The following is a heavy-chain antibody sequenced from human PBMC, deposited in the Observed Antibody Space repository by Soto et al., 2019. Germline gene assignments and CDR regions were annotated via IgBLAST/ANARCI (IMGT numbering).Heavy chain of an antibody. J-gene: IGHJ4*02. V-gene: IGHV3-21*01. CDR3: ARESEDLTSNFDY. Sequence: GGSLRLSCSASGFTFTRYSMNWVRQAPGKGLEWVSSISSTTNYIYYADSMKGRFTVSRDNAKNSVYLEMNSLSAEDTAVYYCARESEDLTSNFDYWGQGTLLTTSS. CDR1: GFTFTRYS. CDR2: ISSTTNYI.